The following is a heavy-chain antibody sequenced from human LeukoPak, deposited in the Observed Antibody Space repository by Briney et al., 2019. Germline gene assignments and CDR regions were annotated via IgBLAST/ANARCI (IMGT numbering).Heavy chain of an antibody. J-gene: IGHJ5*02. V-gene: IGHV3-30*04. CDR2: ISYDGSNK. CDR1: GFTFSSYT. CDR3: AKVMLYCSGGSCYDWFDP. D-gene: IGHD2-15*01. Sequence: GRSLRLSCAASGFTFSSYTMHWVRQAPGKGLEWVAVISYDGSNKYYADSVKGRFTISRDNSKNTLYLQMNSLRAEDTAVYYCAKVMLYCSGGSCYDWFDPWGQGTLVTVSS.